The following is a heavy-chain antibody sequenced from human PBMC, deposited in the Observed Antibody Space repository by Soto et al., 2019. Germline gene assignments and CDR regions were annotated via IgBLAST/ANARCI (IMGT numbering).Heavy chain of an antibody. V-gene: IGHV3-30*18. CDR3: AKTKLRLLYGMDV. D-gene: IGHD5-12*01. Sequence: GGSLRLSCAASGFTFSSYGMHWVRQAPGKGLEWVAVISYDGTNKYYADSVKGRFTISRDNSKNTLYLQMNSLRAEDTAVYYCAKTKLRLLYGMDVWGQGTTVTVSS. CDR1: GFTFSSYG. J-gene: IGHJ6*02. CDR2: ISYDGTNK.